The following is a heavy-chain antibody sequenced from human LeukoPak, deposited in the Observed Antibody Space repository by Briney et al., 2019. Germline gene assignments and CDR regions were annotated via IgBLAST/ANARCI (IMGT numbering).Heavy chain of an antibody. CDR3: ASSGAAQADNWFDP. V-gene: IGHV1-18*01. J-gene: IGHJ5*02. Sequence: GASVKVSCKASGYTFTSYGISWVRQAPGKGLEWMGWINAYNGNTNYAQKLQGRVTMTTDTSTNTAYMELRSLRSDDTAVYYCASSGAAQADNWFDPWGQGTLVTVSS. CDR1: GYTFTSYG. D-gene: IGHD1-26*01. CDR2: INAYNGNT.